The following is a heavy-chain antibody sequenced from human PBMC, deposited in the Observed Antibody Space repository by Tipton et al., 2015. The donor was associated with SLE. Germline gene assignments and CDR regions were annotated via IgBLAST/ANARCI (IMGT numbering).Heavy chain of an antibody. J-gene: IGHJ3*02. CDR3: ARGPPIDAFDI. V-gene: IGHV4-34*01. CDR1: GGSFSGYY. Sequence: TLSLTCAVYGGSFSGYYWSWIRQPPGKGLEWIGEINHSGSTNYNPSLKSRVTISVDTSKNQFSLKLSSVTAADTAVYYCARGPPIDAFDIWGQGTMVTVSS. CDR2: INHSGST.